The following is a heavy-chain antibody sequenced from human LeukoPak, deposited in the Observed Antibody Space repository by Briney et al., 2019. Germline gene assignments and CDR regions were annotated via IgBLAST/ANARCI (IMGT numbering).Heavy chain of an antibody. D-gene: IGHD3-22*01. CDR2: IYNSGST. CDR3: ARRRYYDGSGYLE. J-gene: IGHJ1*01. Sequence: SQTLSLTCTVSGDSISSGDYYWSWIRQPPGKGLEWIGYIYNSGSTYYSPSLKSRVTMSVDPSNNQFSLNLRSVTAADTALYYCARRRYYDGSGYLEWGQGTLLSVSS. V-gene: IGHV4-30-4*08. CDR1: GDSISSGDYY.